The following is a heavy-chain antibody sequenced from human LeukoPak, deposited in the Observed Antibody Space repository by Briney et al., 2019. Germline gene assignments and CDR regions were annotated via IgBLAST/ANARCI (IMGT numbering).Heavy chain of an antibody. V-gene: IGHV4-31*03. CDR2: IYYSGST. J-gene: IGHJ2*01. Sequence: SETLSLTRTVSGGSISSGGYYWSWTRQHPGKGLEWIGYIYYSGSTYYNPSLKSRVTISVDTSKNQFSLKRGSVTAADTAVYYCARRHIVVGYFDFWGRGTLVTVSS. CDR1: GGSISSGGYY. CDR3: ARRHIVVGYFDF. D-gene: IGHD2-2*01.